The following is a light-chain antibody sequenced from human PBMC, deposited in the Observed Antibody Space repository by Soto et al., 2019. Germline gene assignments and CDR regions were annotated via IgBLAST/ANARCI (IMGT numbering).Light chain of an antibody. V-gene: IGKV3-20*01. J-gene: IGKJ5*01. Sequence: EVVLTQSPGTLSLSRGERATLCCRASERIYSAYLGWYQQKPGQAPRLLIYGTSSRATGIPDSFSGSGSGTDFTLTISRLEPEDFAVYYCQQYGNTPITVGQGTRLEIK. CDR3: QQYGNTPIT. CDR1: ERIYSAY. CDR2: GTS.